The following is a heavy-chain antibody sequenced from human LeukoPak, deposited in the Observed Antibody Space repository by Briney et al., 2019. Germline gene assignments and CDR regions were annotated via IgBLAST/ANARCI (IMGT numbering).Heavy chain of an antibody. D-gene: IGHD3-10*01. Sequence: GGSLRLSCEASGFTFSRFGMNWVRQALGKGLEWVAFIQYDESLKCYLGSVKGRFATSRDNSKNTVYLQMNSLRVEDTAVYYCAKDQGVVGSYDAWGQGTLVTVSS. CDR1: GFTFSRFG. J-gene: IGHJ5*02. CDR3: AKDQGVVGSYDA. CDR2: IQYDESLK. V-gene: IGHV3-30*02.